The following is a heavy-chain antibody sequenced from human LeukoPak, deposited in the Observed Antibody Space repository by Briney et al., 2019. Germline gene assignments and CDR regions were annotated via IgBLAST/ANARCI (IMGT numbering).Heavy chain of an antibody. V-gene: IGHV1-46*01. CDR3: ARDISSGYYHSH. Sequence: ASVKVSCKASGYTFSSYYMHWVRQAPGQGLEWMGIINPSGGSTRYAQKFQGRVIMTRDTSTSTVYMEVSSLRSEDTAVYYCARDISSGYYHSHWGQGTLVIVSS. CDR2: INPSGGST. CDR1: GYTFSSYY. D-gene: IGHD3-22*01. J-gene: IGHJ4*02.